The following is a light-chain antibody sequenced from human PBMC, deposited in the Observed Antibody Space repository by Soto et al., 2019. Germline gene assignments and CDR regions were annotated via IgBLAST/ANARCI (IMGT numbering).Light chain of an antibody. V-gene: IGKV3-15*01. CDR3: QQYNNWPPLT. CDR2: GAS. J-gene: IGKJ4*01. CDR1: QSVSSN. Sequence: EIVMTQSPATLSVSPGESATLSCSASQSVSSNLAWYQQKPGQAPRHLIYGASPRATGIPARFSGSGSGTEFTLTISSLQPEDFAVYYCQQYNNWPPLTFGGGTKVEIK.